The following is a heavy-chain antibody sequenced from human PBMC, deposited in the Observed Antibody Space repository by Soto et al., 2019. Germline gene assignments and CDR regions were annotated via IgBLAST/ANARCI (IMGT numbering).Heavy chain of an antibody. D-gene: IGHD4-17*01. J-gene: IGHJ4*02. V-gene: IGHV4-31*03. CDR1: GGSISSGGYY. CDR2: IYYSGST. CDR3: ARTTYGDYGGNFDY. Sequence: PSETLSLTCTVSGGSISSGGYYWSWIRQHPGKGLEWIGYIYYSGSTYNNPSLKSRVTISVDTSKKQISLKLSSVTAADTAVYYCARTTYGDYGGNFDYWGQGTLVTVSS.